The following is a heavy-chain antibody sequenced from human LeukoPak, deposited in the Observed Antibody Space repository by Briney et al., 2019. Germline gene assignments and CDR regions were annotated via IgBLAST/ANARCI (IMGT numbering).Heavy chain of an antibody. D-gene: IGHD3-16*01. J-gene: IGHJ4*02. CDR2: IKEDGSEK. CDR1: GFTFTASW. Sequence: PGGSLRLSCAGFGFTFTASWMSWVRQAPGKGLEWVAMIKEDGSEKHSVESVKVRFTISSDKAKNSLYLQMNNLRVEDTALYYCARLDKGLGSNGGGYWGQGTLVTVSS. CDR3: ARLDKGLGSNGGGY. V-gene: IGHV3-7*01.